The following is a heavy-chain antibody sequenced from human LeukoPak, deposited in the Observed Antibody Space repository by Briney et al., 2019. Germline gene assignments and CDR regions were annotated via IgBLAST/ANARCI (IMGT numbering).Heavy chain of an antibody. CDR1: GGSISSYY. J-gene: IGHJ6*03. D-gene: IGHD1-26*01. Sequence: SETLSLTCTVSGGSISSYYWSWIRQPAGKGLEWIGRIYTSGSTNYNPSLKSRVTMPVDTSKNQFSLKLSSVTAADTAVYYCARLEWELGYMDVWGKGTTVTVSS. CDR2: IYTSGST. CDR3: ARLEWELGYMDV. V-gene: IGHV4-4*07.